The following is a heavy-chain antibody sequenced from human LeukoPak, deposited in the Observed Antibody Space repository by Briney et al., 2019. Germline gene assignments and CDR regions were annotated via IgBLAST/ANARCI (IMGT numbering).Heavy chain of an antibody. CDR1: GYTFTSYA. CDR3: ARDSGSGNNDY. J-gene: IGHJ4*02. D-gene: IGHD1-26*01. CDR2: ISAGNGNT. Sequence: WASVKVSCKASGYTFTSYAIHWVRQAPGQRLEWMGWISAGNGNTKYSQNFQGRVTFISSTSATTAFMELSSLRSEDAAVYYCARDSGSGNNDYWGQGTLVTVSS. V-gene: IGHV1-3*01.